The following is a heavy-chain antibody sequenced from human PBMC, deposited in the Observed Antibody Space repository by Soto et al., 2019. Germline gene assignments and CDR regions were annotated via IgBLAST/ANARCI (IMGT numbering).Heavy chain of an antibody. V-gene: IGHV4-34*01. CDR2: IYYSGST. Sequence: SETLSLTCAVYGGSFSCYSWNWIRQPPGKGLEWIGYIYYSGSTYYNPSLKSRVTISVDRSKNKFSLKLSSVTAADTAVYYCARGYGYCSGGSCYSEAAIANWGQGTLVTVSS. D-gene: IGHD2-15*01. J-gene: IGHJ4*02. CDR3: ARGYGYCSGGSCYSEAAIAN. CDR1: GGSFSCYS.